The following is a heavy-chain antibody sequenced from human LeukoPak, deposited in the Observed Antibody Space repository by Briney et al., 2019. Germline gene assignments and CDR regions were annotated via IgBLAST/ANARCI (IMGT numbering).Heavy chain of an antibody. D-gene: IGHD6-19*01. Sequence: PSETLSLTCTVSGGCMSSYYWSWIRQPPGKGLEWIGYIYYSGSTNYNPSLRCRVTISVDTSKNQFSLKLSSVTAADTAVYYCARLGISVAGAFDYWGQGTLVTVSS. CDR3: ARLGISVAGAFDY. V-gene: IGHV4-59*08. CDR1: GGCMSSYY. J-gene: IGHJ4*02. CDR2: IYYSGST.